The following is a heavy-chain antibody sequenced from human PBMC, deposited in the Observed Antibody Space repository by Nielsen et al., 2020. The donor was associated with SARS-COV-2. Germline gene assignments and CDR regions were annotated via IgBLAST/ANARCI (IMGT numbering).Heavy chain of an antibody. CDR3: ARGILTGYYNVISGEVYYYGMDV. CDR2: MNPNSGNT. J-gene: IGHJ6*02. D-gene: IGHD3-9*01. Sequence: ASVKVSCKASGYTFTSYDINWVRQATGQGLEWMGWMNPNSGNTGYAQKFQGRATMTRNTSISTAYMELSSLRSEDTAVHYCARGILTGYYNVISGEVYYYGMDVWGQGTTVTVSS. CDR1: GYTFTSYD. V-gene: IGHV1-8*01.